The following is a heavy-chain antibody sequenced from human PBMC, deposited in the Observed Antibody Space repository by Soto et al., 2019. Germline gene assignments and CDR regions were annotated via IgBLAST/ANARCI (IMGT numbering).Heavy chain of an antibody. CDR3: ARARLRAVYAFDF. J-gene: IGHJ3*01. D-gene: IGHD4-17*01. CDR1: GVSITSGAYY. V-gene: IGHV4-31*03. Sequence: SETLSLTCTLSGVSITSGAYYWTWVRQHPGKGLEWIGYIYYNGNTYFSPSLKSRLTISIDTSKNQFSLKLSSVTAADTAMYYCARARLRAVYAFDFWGQGTMVTVS. CDR2: IYYNGNT.